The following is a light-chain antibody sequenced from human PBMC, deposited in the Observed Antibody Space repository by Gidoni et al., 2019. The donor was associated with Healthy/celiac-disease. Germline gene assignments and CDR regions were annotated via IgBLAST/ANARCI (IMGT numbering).Light chain of an antibody. CDR2: AAS. J-gene: IGKJ4*01. Sequence: DIQMTQSPSSLSASVGDRVTITCRASQSISSYLNWYQQKPRKAPKLLIYAASSLQSGVPSRFSGSGSGTDFTLTISSLQPEDFATYYCQQSYSTPPTFXGXTKVEIK. CDR3: QQSYSTPPT. V-gene: IGKV1-39*01. CDR1: QSISSY.